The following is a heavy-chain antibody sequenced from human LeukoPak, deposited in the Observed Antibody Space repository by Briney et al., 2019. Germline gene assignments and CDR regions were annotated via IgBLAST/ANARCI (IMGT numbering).Heavy chain of an antibody. D-gene: IGHD3-22*01. CDR3: ARDDKLLTDAFDV. V-gene: IGHV4-30-2*01. Sequence: SETLSLTCTVSGGSISSGGYYWSWIRQPPGKGLEWIGYIYHSGSTYYNPSLKSRVTISVDRSKNQFSLKLSSVTAADTAVYYCARDDKLLTDAFDVWGQGTMVTVSS. J-gene: IGHJ3*01. CDR1: GGSISSGGYY. CDR2: IYHSGST.